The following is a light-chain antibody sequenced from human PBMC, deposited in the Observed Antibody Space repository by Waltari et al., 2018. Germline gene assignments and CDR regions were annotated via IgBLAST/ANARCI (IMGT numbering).Light chain of an antibody. J-gene: IGKJ4*01. CDR2: WAS. CDR3: QQCYHLPS. Sequence: DIVMTQSPDSVAASLGERATIHSRSSEYILSSSDNKNYLVWYQQKPGQPPKLLISWASTRESGVPDRFSGSGSGTDFTLTISSLQAEDVAVYYCQQCYHLPSFGGGTRVEIK. CDR1: EYILSSSDNKNY. V-gene: IGKV4-1*01.